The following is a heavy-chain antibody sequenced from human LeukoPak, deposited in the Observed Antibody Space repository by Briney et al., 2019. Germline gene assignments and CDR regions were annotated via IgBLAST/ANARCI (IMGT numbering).Heavy chain of an antibody. CDR3: ARVRFLEWPDY. V-gene: IGHV3-7*01. CDR1: GFSLRSFW. Sequence: PGGSLRLSCEPSGFSLRSFWMTWVRQAPGKGPEWVANINQEGSEKYYGDSVKGRFTISRDNAKNTLYLEMNSLRAEDTAVYYCARVRFLEWPDYWGQGTLVTVSS. D-gene: IGHD3-3*01. J-gene: IGHJ4*02. CDR2: INQEGSEK.